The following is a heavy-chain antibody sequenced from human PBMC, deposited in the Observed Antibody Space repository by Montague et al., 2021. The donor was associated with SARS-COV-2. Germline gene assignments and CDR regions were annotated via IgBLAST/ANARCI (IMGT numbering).Heavy chain of an antibody. Sequence: SLRLSCAASGFTFSSYGMHWVRQAPGKGLEWVAVISYDESNKYYADSVKGRFTISRDNSKNTLYLQMNSLRAEDTAVYYCAKDLRVRYFDWIPRDYSYSGMDVWGQGTTVTVSS. CDR1: GFTFSSYG. CDR3: AKDLRVRYFDWIPRDYSYSGMDV. V-gene: IGHV3-30*18. CDR2: ISYDESNK. J-gene: IGHJ6*02. D-gene: IGHD3-9*01.